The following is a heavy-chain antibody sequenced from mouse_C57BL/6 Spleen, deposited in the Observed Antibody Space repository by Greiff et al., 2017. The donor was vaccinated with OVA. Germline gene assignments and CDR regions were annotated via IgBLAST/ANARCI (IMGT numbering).Heavy chain of an antibody. CDR1: GYSITSGYY. D-gene: IGHD2-4*01. J-gene: IGHJ3*01. V-gene: IGHV3-6*01. CDR2: ISYDGSN. Sequence: QQSGPGLVKPSQSLSLTCSVTGYSITSGYYWNWIRQFPGNKLEWMGYISYDGSNNYNPSLKNRISITRDTSKNQFFLKLNSVTTEDTATYYCARVDYDGGPWFAYWGQGTLVTVSA. CDR3: ARVDYDGGPWFAY.